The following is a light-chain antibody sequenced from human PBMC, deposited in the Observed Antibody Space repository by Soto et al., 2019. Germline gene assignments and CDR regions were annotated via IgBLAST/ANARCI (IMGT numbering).Light chain of an antibody. CDR2: AAS. CDR3: LQSFATPPWT. V-gene: IGKV1-39*01. CDR1: QTISTS. J-gene: IGKJ1*01. Sequence: DIQMTQSPSSLSASVGDRVTITCRASQTISTSLNWYQQKPQKAPRLLIYAASSLQSGVPSRFSGSGSGTDFNFTITSLQPEDFATYYCLQSFATPPWTFGQGTKVDI.